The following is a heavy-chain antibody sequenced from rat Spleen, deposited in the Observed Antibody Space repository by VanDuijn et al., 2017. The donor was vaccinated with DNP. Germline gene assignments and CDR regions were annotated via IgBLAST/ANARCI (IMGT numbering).Heavy chain of an antibody. V-gene: IGHV5S23*01. CDR1: GITFNNYD. Sequence: EVQLVESGGGLVQPGRSLKLSCGASGITFNNYDMAWVRQAPAKGLEWVAFITDSGGDTYYRDSVKGRFTISRDNAKSTLYLQMNSLRSEDTATYYCKVGAQYWGQGVMVTVSS. CDR2: ITDSGGDT. J-gene: IGHJ2*01. D-gene: IGHD5-1*01. CDR3: KVGAQY.